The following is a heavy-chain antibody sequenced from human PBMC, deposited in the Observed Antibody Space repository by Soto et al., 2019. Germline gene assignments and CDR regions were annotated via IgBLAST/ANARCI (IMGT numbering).Heavy chain of an antibody. V-gene: IGHV3-15*01. CDR1: GFTFSNAW. D-gene: IGHD2-8*01. J-gene: IGHJ4*02. CDR2: IKSKTDGGTT. CDR3: AKDRGLMVYATNFDY. Sequence: PGGSLRLSCAASGFTFSNAWMSWVRQAPGKGLEWVGRIKSKTDGGTTDYAAPVKGRFTISRDDSKNTLYLQMNSLRAEDTAVYYCAKDRGLMVYATNFDYWGQGTLVTVSS.